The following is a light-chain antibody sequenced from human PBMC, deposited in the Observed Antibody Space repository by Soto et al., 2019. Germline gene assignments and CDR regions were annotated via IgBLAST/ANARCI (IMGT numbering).Light chain of an antibody. CDR1: SSDVGGYNY. CDR3: SSYTSSSTS. V-gene: IGLV2-14*01. Sequence: QSALTQPASVSGSHGQSITISCTGTSSDVGGYNYVSWYQQHPGKAPKLMIYDVSNRPSGVSNRFSGSKSGNTASLTISGLQAEDEADYYCSSYTSSSTSFGTGTKLTVL. J-gene: IGLJ1*01. CDR2: DVS.